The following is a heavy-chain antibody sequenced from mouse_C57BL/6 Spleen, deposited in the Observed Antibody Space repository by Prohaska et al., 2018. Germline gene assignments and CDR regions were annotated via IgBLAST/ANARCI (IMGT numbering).Heavy chain of an antibody. CDR1: GYTFTSYW. D-gene: IGHD3-2*01. J-gene: IGHJ2*01. V-gene: IGHV1-69*01. Sequence: QVKLQQPGAELVMPGASVKLSCKASGYTFTSYWMHWVQQRPGQGLEWIGEIDPSDSYTNYNQKFKGKATVTVDKSSSTSYMQRSSLTSEDSAVYYCARDRDWGQGTTLTVSS. CDR3: ARDRD. CDR2: IDPSDSYT.